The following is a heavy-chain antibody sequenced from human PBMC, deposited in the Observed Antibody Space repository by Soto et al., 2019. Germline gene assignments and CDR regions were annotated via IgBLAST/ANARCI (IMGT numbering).Heavy chain of an antibody. Sequence: RESLKISCKGSGYNFATYWIAWVRQMPGKGLEYMGIIYPGDSDTRYSPSFQGQVTFSADKSINTAYLQWSSLKASDTAMYYCARHGFYGDYASNYFDPWGQGTPVTVSS. J-gene: IGHJ5*02. CDR3: ARHGFYGDYASNYFDP. D-gene: IGHD4-17*01. CDR1: GYNFATYW. CDR2: IYPGDSDT. V-gene: IGHV5-51*01.